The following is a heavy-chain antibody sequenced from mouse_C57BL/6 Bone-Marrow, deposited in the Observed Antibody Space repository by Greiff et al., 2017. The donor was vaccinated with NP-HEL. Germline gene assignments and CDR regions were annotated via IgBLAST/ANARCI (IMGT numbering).Heavy chain of an antibody. D-gene: IGHD3-2*02. V-gene: IGHV1-69*01. CDR1: GYTFTSYW. J-gene: IGHJ2*01. CDR2: IDPSASYT. CDR3: ARRRQLRLFLDY. Sequence: QVQLQQPGAELVMPGASVKLSCKASGYTFTSYWMHWVKQRPGQGLEWIGEIDPSASYTNYNQKFKGKSTLTVDKSSSTAYMQRSSLTSEDSAVYYCARRRQLRLFLDYWGQGTTLTVSS.